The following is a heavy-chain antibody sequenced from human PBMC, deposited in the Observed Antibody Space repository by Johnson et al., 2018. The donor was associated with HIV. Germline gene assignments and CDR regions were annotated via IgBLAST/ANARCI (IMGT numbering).Heavy chain of an antibody. J-gene: IGHJ3*01. V-gene: IGHV3-74*02. Sequence: VQLVESGGGVVQPGGSLRLSCGASGFTFSDHWMQWVRQAPGKGLVWVSRINGDGSRLTYADSVKGRFTIARDNAKNTLYLELKSLRSEDTAVYYCARTSCSGVRCLGYEPFDVWGQGAMVTVSS. D-gene: IGHD2-15*01. CDR1: GFTFSDHW. CDR2: INGDGSRL. CDR3: ARTSCSGVRCLGYEPFDV.